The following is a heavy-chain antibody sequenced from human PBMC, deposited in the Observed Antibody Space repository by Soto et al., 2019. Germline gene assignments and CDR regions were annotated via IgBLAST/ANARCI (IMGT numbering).Heavy chain of an antibody. D-gene: IGHD2-2*03. J-gene: IGHJ4*02. CDR3: AREGQGVDIVVVPAAASEY. CDR2: INPNSGGT. CDR1: GYTFTGYY. Sequence: QVQLVQSGAEVKKPGASVKVSCKASGYTFTGYYMHWVRQAPGQGLEWMGWINPNSGGTNYAQKFQGRVTMTRDTSLSTAYMELGRLRNAETAVYYCAREGQGVDIVVVPAAASEYWGKGTLVTVS. V-gene: IGHV1-2*02.